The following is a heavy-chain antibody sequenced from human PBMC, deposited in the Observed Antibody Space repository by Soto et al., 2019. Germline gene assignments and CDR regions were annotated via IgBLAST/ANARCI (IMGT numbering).Heavy chain of an antibody. CDR2: ISYDGSNK. J-gene: IGHJ4*02. CDR3: AKDSDSGGFDY. D-gene: IGHD3-16*01. V-gene: IGHV3-30*18. CDR1: GFTFSSYG. Sequence: QVQLVESGGGVVQPGRSLRLSCAASGFTFSSYGMHWVRQAPGKGLEWVAVISYDGSNKYYADSVKGRFTISRDNSKNTLDLQMNSLRAEDTAVYYCAKDSDSGGFDYWGQGTLVTVSS.